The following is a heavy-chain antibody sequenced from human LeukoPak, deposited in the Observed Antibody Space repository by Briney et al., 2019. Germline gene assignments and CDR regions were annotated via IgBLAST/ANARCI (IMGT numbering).Heavy chain of an antibody. CDR2: IHHSGSK. CDR1: GGSISSSNW. V-gene: IGHV4-4*02. J-gene: IGHJ4*02. D-gene: IGHD6-13*01. CDR3: ACKTTAAAGTFDY. Sequence: SGTQSLTCAVSGGSISSSNWWSWVRQPPGKGLEWIGEIHHSGSKNYSPSLNSRVTISVDKSKSQFSLKLTSVTVADTALYYCACKTTAAAGTFDYWGQGTLVIVSS.